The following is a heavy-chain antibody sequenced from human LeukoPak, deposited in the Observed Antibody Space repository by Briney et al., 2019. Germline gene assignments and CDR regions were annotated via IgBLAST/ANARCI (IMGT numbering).Heavy chain of an antibody. J-gene: IGHJ5*02. V-gene: IGHV1-69*05. D-gene: IGHD5-12*01. Sequence: SVKVSCKASGGTFSSYAISWVRQAPGQGLEWMGGIIPIFGTANYAQKFQGRVTITTDESTSTAYMELRSLRSDDTAVYYCARESGYDIWFDPWGQGTLVTVSS. CDR3: ARESGYDIWFDP. CDR1: GGTFSSYA. CDR2: IIPIFGTA.